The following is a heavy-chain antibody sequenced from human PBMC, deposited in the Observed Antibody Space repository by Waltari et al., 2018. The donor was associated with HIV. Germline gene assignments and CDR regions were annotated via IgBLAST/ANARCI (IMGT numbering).Heavy chain of an antibody. D-gene: IGHD3-10*01. V-gene: IGHV7-4-1*02. Sequence: QVQLVQSGSELKAPGASVKVSCKASGYTFTTYGINWVRQAPGLGLEWMGWINTKTGNPTYAQGFTGRFVFSLDTSVTSAYLQITSLRSEDTAVYYCGRSPGRSVDYWGQGTLVTVFS. CDR3: GRSPGRSVDY. CDR2: INTKTGNP. J-gene: IGHJ4*02. CDR1: GYTFTTYG.